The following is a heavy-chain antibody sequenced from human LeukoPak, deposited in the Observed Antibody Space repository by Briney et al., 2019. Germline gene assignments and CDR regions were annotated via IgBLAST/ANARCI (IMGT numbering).Heavy chain of an antibody. CDR1: GYTFTDYY. J-gene: IGHJ6*03. V-gene: IGHV1-2*02. CDR3: ARGFSSFLFYYYYYMDV. D-gene: IGHD6-6*01. Sequence: GASVKVSCKASGYTFTDYYMHWVRQAPGQGLEWMGWINPNSGGTNYAQKFQGRVTMTRDTSISTAYMELSRLRSDDTAVYYCARGFSSFLFYYYYYMDVWGKGTTVTVSS. CDR2: INPNSGGT.